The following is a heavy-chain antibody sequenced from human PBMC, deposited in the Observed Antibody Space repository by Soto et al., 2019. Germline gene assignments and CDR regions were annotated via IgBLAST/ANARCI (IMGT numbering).Heavy chain of an antibody. CDR3: AKDSWAIFGVPAGYYYGMDV. V-gene: IGHV3-23*01. CDR2: ISGSGGTT. Sequence: GGSLRLSCVASGFTFENYAMSWVRQAPGKGLEWVSAISGSGGTTYYSDSVKGRFTISRDNSKNTVYLQMNDLRVEDAAEYFCAKDSWAIFGVPAGYYYGMDVWGQGTTVTVSS. D-gene: IGHD3-3*01. CDR1: GFTFENYA. J-gene: IGHJ6*02.